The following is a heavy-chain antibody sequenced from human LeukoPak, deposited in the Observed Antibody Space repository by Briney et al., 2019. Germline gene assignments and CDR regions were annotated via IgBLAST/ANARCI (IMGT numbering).Heavy chain of an antibody. CDR2: IIPIFGTA. CDR1: GGTFSSYA. V-gene: IGHV1-69*06. CDR3: ARDQAGEQPWFDP. Sequence: SVKVSCKASGGTFSSYAISWVRQAPGQGLGWMGGIIPIFGTANYAQKFQGRVTITADKSTSTAYMELSSLRSEDTAVYYCARDQAGEQPWFDPWGQGTLVTVSS. D-gene: IGHD1/OR15-1a*01. J-gene: IGHJ5*02.